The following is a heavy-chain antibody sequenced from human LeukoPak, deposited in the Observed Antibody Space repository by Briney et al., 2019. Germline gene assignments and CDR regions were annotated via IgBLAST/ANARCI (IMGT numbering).Heavy chain of an antibody. CDR3: ARDPSPYGGNYYFDY. Sequence: GASVKVSCKASGYTFTSYYMHWVRQAPVQGLEWMGIINPSGGSTSYAQKFQGRVTMTRDTSTSTVYMELSSLRSGDTAVYYCARDPSPYGGNYYFDYWGQGTLVTVSS. V-gene: IGHV1-46*01. J-gene: IGHJ4*02. D-gene: IGHD4-23*01. CDR1: GYTFTSYY. CDR2: INPSGGST.